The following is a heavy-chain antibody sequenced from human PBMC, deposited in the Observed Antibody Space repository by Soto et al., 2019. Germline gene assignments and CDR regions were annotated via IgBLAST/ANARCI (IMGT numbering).Heavy chain of an antibody. D-gene: IGHD3-9*01. CDR2: ISPKSGGT. J-gene: IGHJ4*02. Sequence: ASLKGSCKGSGYTFSGYFIHWVRHTPGQGFEWMGRISPKSGGTNHAQKFEGRVTMTWDTSLKTAYMELSSLISEDTAVYYCARPPGYISDWYYFDLWGQGTLVTVSS. CDR3: ARPPGYISDWYYFDL. CDR1: GYTFSGYF. V-gene: IGHV1-2*02.